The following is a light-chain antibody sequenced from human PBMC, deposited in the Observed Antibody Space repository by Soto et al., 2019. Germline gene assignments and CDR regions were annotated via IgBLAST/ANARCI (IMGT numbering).Light chain of an antibody. V-gene: IGLV2-18*02. CDR3: SSYTSSSTYV. J-gene: IGLJ1*01. CDR1: ISDVGNYNR. Sequence: QSALTQPPSVSGSPGQSVAISCTGTISDVGNYNRVSWYQQPPGTAPKLMIYDVSNRPSGVPDRFSGSKSGNTASLTISGLQADDEADYYCSSYTSSSTYVFGTGTKLTVL. CDR2: DVS.